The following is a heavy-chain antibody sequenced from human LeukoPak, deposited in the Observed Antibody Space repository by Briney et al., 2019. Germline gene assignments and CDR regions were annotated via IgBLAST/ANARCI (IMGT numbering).Heavy chain of an antibody. CDR3: ARVGSGFWSEPEAGFDY. D-gene: IGHD3-3*01. Sequence: PSETLSLTCTVSGGSISSYYWSWIRQPPGEGLEWIGYIYYSGSTNYNPSLKSRVTMSVDTSKNQFSLKLSSMTAADTAVYYCARVGSGFWSEPEAGFDYWGQGTLVTVSS. CDR2: IYYSGST. CDR1: GGSISSYY. J-gene: IGHJ4*02. V-gene: IGHV4-59*01.